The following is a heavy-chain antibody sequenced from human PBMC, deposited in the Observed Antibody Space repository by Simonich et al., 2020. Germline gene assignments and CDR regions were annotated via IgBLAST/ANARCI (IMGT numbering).Heavy chain of an antibody. CDR3: ARASRGTWWYYYFDY. CDR2: HSAYNGNT. J-gene: IGHJ4*02. Sequence: QVQLVQSGAEVKKPGASVKVSCKASGYTFTLDGISWVRQAPGQGLEGMGWHSAYNGNTTNAQKLQGRVTMTTDTSTSTAYMELRSLRSDDTAVYYCARASRGTWWYYYFDYWGQGTLVTVSS. D-gene: IGHD2-15*01. CDR1: GYTFTLDG. V-gene: IGHV1-18*01.